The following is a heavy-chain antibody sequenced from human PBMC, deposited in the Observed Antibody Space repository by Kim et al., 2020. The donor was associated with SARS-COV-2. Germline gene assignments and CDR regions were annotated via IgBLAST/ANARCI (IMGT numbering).Heavy chain of an antibody. J-gene: IGHJ6*02. V-gene: IGHV1-69*04. Sequence: SVKVSCKASGGTFSSYAISWVRQAPGQGLEWMGRIIPILGIANYAQKFQGRVTITADKSTSTAYMELSSLRSEDTAVYYCAREGNDYGDYGPYYYYGMDVWGQGTTVTVSS. CDR2: IIPILGIA. D-gene: IGHD4-17*01. CDR3: AREGNDYGDYGPYYYYGMDV. CDR1: GGTFSSYA.